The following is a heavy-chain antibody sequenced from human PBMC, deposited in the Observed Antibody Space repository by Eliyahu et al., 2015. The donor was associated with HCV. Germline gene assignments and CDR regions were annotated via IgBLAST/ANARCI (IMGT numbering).Heavy chain of an antibody. CDR2: INHSGST. CDR1: GGSFSVYY. D-gene: IGHD4-17*01. V-gene: IGHV4-34*01. Sequence: QVQLQQWGAGLLKPSETLSLTCGVHGGSFSVYYWSWIRQPPGKGLEWIGEINHSGSTNYNPSLKSRVTISIDTTKNQFSLHRTSVTAADTAVYYCARGSHADTVTLTTVNTDAFDIWGQGTMVTVSS. J-gene: IGHJ3*02. CDR3: ARGSHADTVTLTTVNTDAFDI.